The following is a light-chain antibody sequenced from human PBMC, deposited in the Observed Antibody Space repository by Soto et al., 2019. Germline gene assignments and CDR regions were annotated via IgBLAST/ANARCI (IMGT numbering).Light chain of an antibody. Sequence: DIQMTQSTSSQSASVEDRITITSRASQSISSYLNWYQQKPGKAPKLLIYAASSLQSGVPSRFSCSGSGTDFTLTISSVQPEDFATYYCQQSYSTFWTFGQGTKVDIK. J-gene: IGKJ1*01. V-gene: IGKV1-39*01. CDR2: AAS. CDR3: QQSYSTFWT. CDR1: QSISSY.